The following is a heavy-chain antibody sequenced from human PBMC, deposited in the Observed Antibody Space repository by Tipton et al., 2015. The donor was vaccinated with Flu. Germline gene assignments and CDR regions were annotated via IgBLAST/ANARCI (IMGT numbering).Heavy chain of an antibody. CDR2: INHSGST. CDR3: ARGPWVTEYFDY. D-gene: IGHD2-21*02. V-gene: IGHV4-34*01. CDR1: GGSFSGYY. J-gene: IGHJ4*02. Sequence: TLSLTCAVYGGSFSGYYWSWIRQPPGKGLEWIGEINHSGSTNYNPSLKSRVTISVDTSKNQFSLKLSSVTAADTAVYYCARGPWVTEYFDYWGQGTLVTVSS.